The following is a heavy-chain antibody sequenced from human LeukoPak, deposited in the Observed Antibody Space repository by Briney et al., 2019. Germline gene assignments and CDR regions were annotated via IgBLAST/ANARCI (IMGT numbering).Heavy chain of an antibody. D-gene: IGHD3-9*01. V-gene: IGHV3-33*08. Sequence: GRSLRLSCATSGFTFSNYGMHWVRQAPGKGLEWVAVIGSNGRSQYYADSVKGRFTISRDNAKNSLYLQMNSLRAEDTAVYYCARALRYFDWLLQYYFDYWGQGTLVTVSS. J-gene: IGHJ4*02. CDR1: GFTFSNYG. CDR2: IGSNGRSQ. CDR3: ARALRYFDWLLQYYFDY.